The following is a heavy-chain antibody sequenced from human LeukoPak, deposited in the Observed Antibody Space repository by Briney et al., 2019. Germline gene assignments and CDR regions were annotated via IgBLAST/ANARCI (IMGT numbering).Heavy chain of an antibody. CDR3: ATTPNFGNGYPRYFFDY. CDR2: IYHDGNT. CDR1: GASMSSHGYS. V-gene: IGHV4-30-2*01. Sequence: PSQTLSLTCAVSGASMSSHGYSWSWIRQPPGKGLEFIGYIYHDGNTYYNPSLNSRVSISVDMSKNQFSLKLSSVTAADTAVYFCATTPNFGNGYPRYFFDYWGQGILVTVSS. D-gene: IGHD5-18*01. J-gene: IGHJ4*02.